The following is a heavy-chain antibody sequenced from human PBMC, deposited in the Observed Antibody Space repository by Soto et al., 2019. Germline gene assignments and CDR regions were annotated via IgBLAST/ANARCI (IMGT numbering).Heavy chain of an antibody. CDR2: IKSKTDGGTT. CDR1: GFTFSNAL. Sequence: GGSLRLSCAASGFTFSNALMNWVRQAPGKGLEWVGRIKSKTDGGTTDYAAPVKGRFTISRDDSKNTLYLQMNGLKTEDTAVYYCTTVPVQYGDYYYYYGMDVWGQGTTVTVSS. CDR3: TTVPVQYGDYYYYYGMDV. D-gene: IGHD4-17*01. J-gene: IGHJ6*02. V-gene: IGHV3-15*07.